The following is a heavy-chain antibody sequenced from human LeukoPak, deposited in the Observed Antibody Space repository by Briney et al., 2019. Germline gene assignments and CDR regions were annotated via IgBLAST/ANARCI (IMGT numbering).Heavy chain of an antibody. CDR1: GFTFSSYS. CDR2: IKQDGSET. CDR3: TRENSGSLSLEY. Sequence: PGGSLRLSCAASGFTFSSYSMNWVGQAPGKGLEWVASIKQDGSETYYMESVQGRFTISRDNDMNFLYLQLSSLRAEDTAVYYCTRENSGSLSLEYWGQGTLVTVSS. D-gene: IGHD1-26*01. J-gene: IGHJ4*02. V-gene: IGHV3-7*01.